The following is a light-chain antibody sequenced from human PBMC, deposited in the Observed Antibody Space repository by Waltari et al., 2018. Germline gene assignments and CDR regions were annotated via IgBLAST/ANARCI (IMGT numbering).Light chain of an antibody. CDR3: QQFFGTPWT. V-gene: IGKV4-1*01. CDR2: WAS. J-gene: IGKJ1*01. Sequence: DIVLTQSPDSLPVSLGERATINCKSSQNILTNSNNKNYLAWYQQKPGQPPKLLNYWASTRQFGVPERFSGSGSGTDFTLTISSLQAEDVAVYYCQQFFGTPWTFGQGTKVEIK. CDR1: QNILTNSNNKNY.